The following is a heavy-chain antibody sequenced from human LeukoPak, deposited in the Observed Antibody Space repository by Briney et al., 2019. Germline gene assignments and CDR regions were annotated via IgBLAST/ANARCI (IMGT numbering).Heavy chain of an antibody. Sequence: GGSLRLSCTASGFTFGDYAMSWVRQAPGKGLEWVGFIRSKAYGGTTEYAASVKGRFTISRDDSKSIAYLQMNSLKTEDTAVYYCTASARPKTYYYGMDVWGQGTTVTVSS. D-gene: IGHD6-6*01. CDR3: TASARPKTYYYGMDV. CDR2: IRSKAYGGTT. CDR1: GFTFGDYA. J-gene: IGHJ6*02. V-gene: IGHV3-49*04.